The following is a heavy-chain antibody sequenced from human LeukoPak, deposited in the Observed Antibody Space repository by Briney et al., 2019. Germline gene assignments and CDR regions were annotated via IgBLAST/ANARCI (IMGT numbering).Heavy chain of an antibody. CDR1: GCSLINYT. Sequence: SVKVSFKASGCSLINYTISWVRHAPGQGLELMGGMIPIHGTAKYAQKFQGRVTITTDDSSSNVYMELRSLRFAATASYFCARDGLLTRTGMDVWGQGTTVTVSS. CDR2: MIPIHGTA. CDR3: ARDGLLTRTGMDV. D-gene: IGHD3/OR15-3a*01. J-gene: IGHJ6*02. V-gene: IGHV1-69*16.